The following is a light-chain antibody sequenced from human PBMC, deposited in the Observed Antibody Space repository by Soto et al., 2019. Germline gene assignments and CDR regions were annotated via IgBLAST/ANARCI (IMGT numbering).Light chain of an antibody. CDR2: KAS. Sequence: DIQMTQSPSTLSASVGDRVTITCRASQSISVWLAWYQQKAGKAPNLLIYKASSLESGVPSRFSGSGSETEFTLTISRLQPDDFATYYCKQYMSYSFGQGTKVDIK. J-gene: IGKJ1*01. CDR3: KQYMSYS. V-gene: IGKV1-5*03. CDR1: QSISVW.